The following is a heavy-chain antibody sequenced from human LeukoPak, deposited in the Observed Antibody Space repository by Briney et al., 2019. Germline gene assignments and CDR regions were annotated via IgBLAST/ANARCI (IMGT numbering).Heavy chain of an antibody. CDR3: ARGRGIQLTAPIGY. CDR1: GFTFSSYA. D-gene: IGHD5-18*01. J-gene: IGHJ4*02. Sequence: PGGSLRLSCAASGFTFSSYAMHWVRQAPGKGLEWVAVISYDGSNKYYADSVKGRFTISRDDSKNTLYLQMNSLRAEDTAAYYCARGRGIQLTAPIGYWGQGTLVTVSS. CDR2: ISYDGSNK. V-gene: IGHV3-30-3*01.